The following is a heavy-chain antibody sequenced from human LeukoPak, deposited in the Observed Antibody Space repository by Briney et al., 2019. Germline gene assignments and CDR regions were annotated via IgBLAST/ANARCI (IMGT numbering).Heavy chain of an antibody. CDR1: GPTFSSYA. J-gene: IGHJ4*02. V-gene: IGHV3-23*01. CDR3: AKERDSSGGLGLYYFDY. CDR2: ISGSGGST. Sequence: PGRSLRLSCAASGPTFSSYAMSWVRQAPGKGLEWVSAISGSGGSTYYADSVKGRFTISRDNSKNTLYLQMNSLRAEDTAVYYCAKERDSSGGLGLYYFDYWGQGTLVTVSS. D-gene: IGHD3-22*01.